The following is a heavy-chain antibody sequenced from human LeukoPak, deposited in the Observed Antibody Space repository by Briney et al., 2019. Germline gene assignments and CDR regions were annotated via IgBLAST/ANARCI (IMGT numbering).Heavy chain of an antibody. CDR3: AREDGVEQPGMDV. D-gene: IGHD1/OR15-1a*01. V-gene: IGHV1-69*04. Sequence: ASVKVSCKASGGTFSSYAISWVQQAPGQGLEWMGRIIPIFGIANYAQKFQGRVTITADKSTSTAYMELSSLRSEDTAVYYCAREDGVEQPGMDVWGQGTTVTVSS. CDR2: IIPIFGIA. J-gene: IGHJ6*02. CDR1: GGTFSSYA.